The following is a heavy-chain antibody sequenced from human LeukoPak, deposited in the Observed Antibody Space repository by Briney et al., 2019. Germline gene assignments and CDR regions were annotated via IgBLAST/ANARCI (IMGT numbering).Heavy chain of an antibody. V-gene: IGHV4-59*08. J-gene: IGHJ4*02. D-gene: IGHD3-10*01. CDR1: GGSIHSYY. CDR3: ARARVPGELNY. CDR2: IFYTGST. Sequence: SETLSLTCTVSGGSIHSYYWIWIRQPPGKALEWIGHIFYTGSTTYTPSLKTRRTISLDTSKNQFSLKLSAVTAADTAVYYCARARVPGELNYWGQGTLVTVSS.